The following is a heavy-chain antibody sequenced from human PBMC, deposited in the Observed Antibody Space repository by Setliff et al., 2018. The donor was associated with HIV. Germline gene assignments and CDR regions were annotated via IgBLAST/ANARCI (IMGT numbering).Heavy chain of an antibody. V-gene: IGHV4-34*01. J-gene: IGHJ4*02. CDR1: GGSISSHY. CDR2: INHSGST. D-gene: IGHD3-16*02. CDR3: ARSFGGVIVRVFGY. Sequence: SETLSLTCTVSGGSISSHYWSWIRLPPGKGLEWIGEINHSGSTNYNPSLKSRVTISVDTSKNQFSLKLSSVIAADTAVYYCARSFGGVIVRVFGYWGQGTPVTVSS.